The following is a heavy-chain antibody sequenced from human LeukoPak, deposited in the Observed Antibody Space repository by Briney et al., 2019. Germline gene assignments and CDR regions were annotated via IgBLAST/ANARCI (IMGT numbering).Heavy chain of an antibody. CDR3: ARTLALYGSGSFFDF. Sequence: GGSLRLSCAASGFTFSNYAMHWIRQAPGKGLEWVAVISYDGSIKYYADSLKGRFTISRDNSKNTLYLQMNTVRAEDTAVYYCARTLALYGSGSFFDFWGQGTLVTVSS. D-gene: IGHD3-10*01. CDR2: ISYDGSIK. V-gene: IGHV3-30-3*01. J-gene: IGHJ4*02. CDR1: GFTFSNYA.